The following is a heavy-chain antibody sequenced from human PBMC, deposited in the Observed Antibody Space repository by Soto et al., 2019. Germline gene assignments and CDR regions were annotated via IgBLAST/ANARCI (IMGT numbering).Heavy chain of an antibody. CDR2: ISWNSGNI. CDR1: GFSFDGYA. J-gene: IGHJ5*02. CDR3: VKASTYSSSQGWFDP. Sequence: ESGGGLVQPGRSLRLSCAASGFSFDGYAMNWVRQPPGKGLEWVSGISWNSGNIDYADSVKGRFTISRDNAKNSLYLQMNSLRAEDTALYYCVKASTYSSSQGWFDPWGKGNMVTVSS. D-gene: IGHD6-6*01. V-gene: IGHV3-9*01.